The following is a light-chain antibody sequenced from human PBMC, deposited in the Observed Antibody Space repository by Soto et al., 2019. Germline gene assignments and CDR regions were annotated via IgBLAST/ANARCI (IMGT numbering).Light chain of an antibody. J-gene: IGKJ5*01. Sequence: EIQMTQSTSFLSASVGDRVTITCRASQSIGKHLNWYQQKPGKAPKFLVYGVSKLQSGVPSRFTGSGSGTDFTLTVNDLQPEDFATYYCQQSYSSPTTFGQGTRLEIK. CDR1: QSIGKH. CDR3: QQSYSSPTT. V-gene: IGKV1-39*01. CDR2: GVS.